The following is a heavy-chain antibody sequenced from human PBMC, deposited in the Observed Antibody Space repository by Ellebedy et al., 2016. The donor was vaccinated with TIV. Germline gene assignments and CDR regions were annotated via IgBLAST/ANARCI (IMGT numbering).Heavy chain of an antibody. CDR3: ARDLQYYDFWGDYYKRGDDYYYYGMDV. CDR2: ITSSRSDI. CDR1: GFIFSSYT. V-gene: IGHV3-21*01. D-gene: IGHD3-3*01. Sequence: GESLKISCAASGFIFSSYTMNWVRQAPGQGLEWVSSITSSRSDIYYGDSVKGRFTISRDNAKSSLYLQMNSLRAEDTAVYYCARDLQYYDFWGDYYKRGDDYYYYGMDVWGQGTTVTVS. J-gene: IGHJ6*02.